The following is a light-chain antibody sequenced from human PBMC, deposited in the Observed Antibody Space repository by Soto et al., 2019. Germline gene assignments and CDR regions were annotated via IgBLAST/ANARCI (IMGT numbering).Light chain of an antibody. J-gene: IGKJ1*01. CDR2: DAF. CDR3: QQLNSYPPA. Sequence: DIQMTQSPSSLSASVGDRVTITCRASQSISSWLAWYQQKPGKAPKLLIFDAFSLESGVPSRFSGSRSGTEFTLTISSLQPDDYATYYCQQLNSYPPAFGQGTKVEIK. CDR1: QSISSW. V-gene: IGKV1-5*01.